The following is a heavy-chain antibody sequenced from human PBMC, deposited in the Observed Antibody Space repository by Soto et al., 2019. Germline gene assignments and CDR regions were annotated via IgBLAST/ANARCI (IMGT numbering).Heavy chain of an antibody. CDR1: RVTSGDYI. D-gene: IGHD6-19*01. CDR2: IDDRGVNF. J-gene: IGHJ3*01. V-gene: IGHV3-23*01. CDR3: VREGYSSGMAGGFDL. Sequence: EVQLLESGGGLVQPGGSLRLTCGVSRVTSGDYIVGWVRQAPGKGLEWVSTIDDRGVNFYYADSVEGRFTVSRDNSKKTVFLHMNSLRAEDTAVYFCVREGYSSGMAGGFDLWGQGTMVSVSS.